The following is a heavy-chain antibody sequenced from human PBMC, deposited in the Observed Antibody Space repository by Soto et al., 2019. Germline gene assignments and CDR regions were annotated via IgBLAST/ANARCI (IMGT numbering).Heavy chain of an antibody. CDR2: IDPSDSYT. CDR3: ARLQAAAGDNGRTFDY. Sequence: EVQLVQSGAEVKKPGESLRISCKGSGYSFTSYWISWVRQMPGKGLEWMGRIDPSDSYTNYSPSFQGHVTISADKSIRTAYLQWSSMKASDTAMYSCARLQAAAGDNGRTFDYWGQGTLVTVSS. D-gene: IGHD6-13*01. V-gene: IGHV5-10-1*01. CDR1: GYSFTSYW. J-gene: IGHJ4*02.